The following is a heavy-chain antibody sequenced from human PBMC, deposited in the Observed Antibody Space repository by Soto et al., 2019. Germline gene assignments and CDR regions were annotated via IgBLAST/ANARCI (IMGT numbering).Heavy chain of an antibody. V-gene: IGHV1-8*01. J-gene: IGHJ4*02. D-gene: IGHD1-1*01. Sequence: QVQLVQSGAEVRKPGASVKVSCEASGYTFTSYDIYWVRQATGQGLEWMGWLNPNTGNSGYAQKFQGRITVTSDTAINTVHMGLGSLRSEDTAVYYCARRAETNGWNVFGADKYYFDFCGQGTLVTVSS. CDR1: GYTFTSYD. CDR2: LNPNTGNS. CDR3: ARRAETNGWNVFGADKYYFDF.